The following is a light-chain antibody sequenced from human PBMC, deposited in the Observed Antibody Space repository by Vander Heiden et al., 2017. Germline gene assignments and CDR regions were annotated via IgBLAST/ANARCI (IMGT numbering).Light chain of an antibody. CDR1: SSNIGSHT. J-gene: IGLJ2*01. Sequence: QSVVTQPPSASGTPGQRVTISCSGSSSNIGSHTVNWYQQLPGTAPKRRIQTNNERPSGVPDRFSGSKSGTSASLAISGLQSEDEADYYGAAWDDSLNGVVFGGGTKLTV. CDR3: AAWDDSLNGVV. CDR2: TNN. V-gene: IGLV1-44*01.